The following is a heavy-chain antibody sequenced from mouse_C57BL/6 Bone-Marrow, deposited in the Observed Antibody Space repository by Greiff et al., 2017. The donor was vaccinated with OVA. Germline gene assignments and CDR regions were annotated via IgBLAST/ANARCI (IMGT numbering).Heavy chain of an antibody. CDR3: TRGVTTVFDY. Sequence: EVMLVESGAELVRPGASVKLSCTASGFNIKDDYMHWVKQRPEQGLEWIGWIDPENGDTEYASKFQGKATITASTSSNTAYLQLSSLTSAYTAVYFCTRGVTTVFDYWCQGPTLTVSS. D-gene: IGHD2-5*01. V-gene: IGHV14-4*01. CDR2: IDPENGDT. CDR1: GFNIKDDY. J-gene: IGHJ2*01.